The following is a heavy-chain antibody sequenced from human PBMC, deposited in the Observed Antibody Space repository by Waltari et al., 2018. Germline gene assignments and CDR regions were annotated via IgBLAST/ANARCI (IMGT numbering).Heavy chain of an antibody. D-gene: IGHD3-9*01. Sequence: DVQLVESGGGLVQPGGSLRLSCAASGFTFSNSWMHWVRQAPGKGLVWVSRIKMDGSTTDYADSVKGRFTISRDNAKNTVSLQMNSLRSEDTAVYYCTKVGILSGYNYGIDVWGQGTTVTVSS. V-gene: IGHV3-74*01. J-gene: IGHJ6*02. CDR1: GFTFSNSW. CDR2: IKMDGSTT. CDR3: TKVGILSGYNYGIDV.